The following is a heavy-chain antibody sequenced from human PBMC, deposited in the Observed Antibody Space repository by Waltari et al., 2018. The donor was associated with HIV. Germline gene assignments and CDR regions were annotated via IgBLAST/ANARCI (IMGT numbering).Heavy chain of an antibody. Sequence: QLQLQESGPGLVQPLETLSLTCTVSGCSVSSSSSFWGWIRQPPGKGLEWVGRIYYTGRAYYNPSLKSRVTISVDTSKNQFSLKVTSVTAADTAVYYCARHALRVGAAYWNFDLWGRGTLVTVSS. V-gene: IGHV4-39*01. CDR3: ARHALRVGAAYWNFDL. CDR1: GCSVSSSSSF. J-gene: IGHJ2*01. D-gene: IGHD1-26*01. CDR2: IYYTGRA.